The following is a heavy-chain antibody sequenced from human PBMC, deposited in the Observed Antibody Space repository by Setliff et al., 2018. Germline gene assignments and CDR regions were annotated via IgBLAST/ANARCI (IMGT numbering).Heavy chain of an antibody. J-gene: IGHJ4*02. V-gene: IGHV4-38-2*01. CDR1: GYSISSGYY. Sequence: TLSLTCAVSGYSISSGYYWGWIRQAPGKGLEWIASIYRSGSTYYNPSPKSRVTISVDTSKNQFPLKLSSVTASDTAVYYCARQLCSSGYCYATTFDYWGQGTLVTVSS. CDR2: IYRSGST. D-gene: IGHD3-22*01. CDR3: ARQLCSSGYCYATTFDY.